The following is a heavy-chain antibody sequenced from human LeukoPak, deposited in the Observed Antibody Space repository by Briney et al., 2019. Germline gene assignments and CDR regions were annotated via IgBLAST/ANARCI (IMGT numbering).Heavy chain of an antibody. Sequence: GGSLRLSCAASGFIFEDYAMHWVRQTPGKGLEWVSAISGSGGSTYYADSVKGRFTISRDNSKNTLFLQMNSLRAEDTAVYYCAKRRGLELLYYYYMDVWGKGTTVTVSS. CDR1: GFIFEDYA. CDR2: ISGSGGST. D-gene: IGHD1-7*01. V-gene: IGHV3-23*01. J-gene: IGHJ6*03. CDR3: AKRRGLELLYYYYMDV.